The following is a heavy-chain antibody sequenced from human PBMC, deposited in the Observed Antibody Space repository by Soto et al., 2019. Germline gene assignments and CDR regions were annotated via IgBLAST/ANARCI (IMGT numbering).Heavy chain of an antibody. CDR1: GFTFDDYT. Sequence: EVQLVESGGVVVQPGGSLRLSCAASGFTFDDYTMHWVRQAPGKGLEWVSLISWDGGSTYYADSVKGRFTISRDNSKNSLYLQMNSLRTEDTALYYCAKDIGPGFGGYFDYWGQGTLVTVSS. CDR3: AKDIGPGFGGYFDY. D-gene: IGHD2-15*01. V-gene: IGHV3-43*01. J-gene: IGHJ4*02. CDR2: ISWDGGST.